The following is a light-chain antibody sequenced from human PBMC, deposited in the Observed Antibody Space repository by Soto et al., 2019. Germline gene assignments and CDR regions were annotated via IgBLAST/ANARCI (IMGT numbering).Light chain of an antibody. CDR2: AND. Sequence: QSVLTQPPSASRTPGQRVTIPCSGSSSDIGSNSVNWYQQLPGAAPRLLIYANDHRPSGVPDRISASKSGTSASLAISGVRSEDEAFYYCATWSDSLKGWVFGGGTQLTVL. J-gene: IGLJ3*02. CDR1: SSDIGSNS. V-gene: IGLV1-44*01. CDR3: ATWSDSLKGWV.